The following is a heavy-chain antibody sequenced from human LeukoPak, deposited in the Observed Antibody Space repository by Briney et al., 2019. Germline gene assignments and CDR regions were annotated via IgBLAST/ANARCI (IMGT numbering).Heavy chain of an antibody. CDR1: GFISRDHS. CDR2: INPDGST. Sequence: GGSLRLSCAASGFISRDHSMHWARQIPGKGLVWVSRINPDGSTNYADSVKGRFTISRDNAKNTLYLQMRSLRVDDSSLYFCVRALGGSDDYWGQGTLVTVSS. CDR3: VRALGGSDDY. J-gene: IGHJ4*02. V-gene: IGHV3-74*01. D-gene: IGHD1-26*01.